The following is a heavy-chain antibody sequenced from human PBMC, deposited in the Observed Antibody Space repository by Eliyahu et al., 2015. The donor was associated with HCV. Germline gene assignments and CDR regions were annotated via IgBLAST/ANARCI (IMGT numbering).Heavy chain of an antibody. V-gene: IGHV3-33*01. D-gene: IGHD3-22*01. CDR3: ARGHYYDSSGGGSFDY. CDR2: IXYDGSNK. J-gene: IGHJ4*02. Sequence: APGKGLEWLAVIXYDGSNKYYADSVXGRFTISRDNXKNTLYLQMNSLRAEDTAVYYCARGHYYDSSGGGSFDYWGQGTLVTVSS.